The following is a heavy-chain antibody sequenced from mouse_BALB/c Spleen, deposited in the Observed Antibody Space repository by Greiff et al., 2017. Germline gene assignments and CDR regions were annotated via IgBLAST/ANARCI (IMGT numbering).Heavy chain of an antibody. D-gene: IGHD2-1*01. CDR1: GFTFSDYG. J-gene: IGHJ4*01. CDR2: ISNLAYSI. CDR3: ARAGGNPYDMDY. Sequence: EVMLVESGGGLVQPGGSRTLSCAASGFTFSDYGMAWVRQAPGKGPEWVAFISNLAYSIYYADTVTGRFTISRENAKNTLYLEMSSLRSEDTAMYYCARAGGNPYDMDYWGQGTSVTVSA. V-gene: IGHV5-15*02.